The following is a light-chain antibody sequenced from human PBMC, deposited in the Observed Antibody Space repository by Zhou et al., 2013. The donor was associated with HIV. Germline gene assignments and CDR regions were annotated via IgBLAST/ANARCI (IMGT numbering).Light chain of an antibody. V-gene: IGKV1-16*02. CDR1: QDLGNY. Sequence: DIQMTQSPSSLSASVGDRVTITCRASQDLGNYLVWFQQKPGKAPKSLIYHGSSLPSGVPSKFSGSGSGTDFTLTINNLQPEDSAIYYCQQYKSYPLTFGGGTKVEI. CDR3: QQYKSYPLT. J-gene: IGKJ4*01. CDR2: HGS.